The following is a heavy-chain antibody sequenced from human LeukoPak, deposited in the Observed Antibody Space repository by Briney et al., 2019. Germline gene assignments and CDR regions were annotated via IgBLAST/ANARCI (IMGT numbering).Heavy chain of an antibody. V-gene: IGHV3-23*01. CDR2: ISGSGGST. D-gene: IGHD3-16*02. CDR3: AKSLGGVIVTSFDY. J-gene: IGHJ4*02. CDR1: GFTFSSYA. Sequence: GGSLRLSCAASGFTFSSYAMSWVRQAPGKGLEWVLAISGSGGSTYYADSVKGRFTISRANSRNTLFLQMNSLRAEDTAVYYCAKSLGGVIVTSFDYWGQGTLVTVSS.